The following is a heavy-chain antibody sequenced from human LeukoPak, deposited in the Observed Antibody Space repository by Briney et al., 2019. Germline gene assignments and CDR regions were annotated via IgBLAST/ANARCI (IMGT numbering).Heavy chain of an antibody. V-gene: IGHV1-2*02. CDR3: TTNAAALDY. CDR2: INPNSGGT. CDR1: GYTFTSYA. D-gene: IGHD6-13*01. J-gene: IGHJ4*02. Sequence: ASVKVSCKASGYTFTSYAMNWVRQAPGQGLEWMGWINPNSGGTNYAQKFQGRVTMTRDTSISTAYMELSRLRSDDTAVYYCTTNAAALDYWGQGTLVTVSS.